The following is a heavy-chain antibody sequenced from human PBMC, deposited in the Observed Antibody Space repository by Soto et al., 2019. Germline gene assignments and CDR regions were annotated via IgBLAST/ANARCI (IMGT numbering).Heavy chain of an antibody. Sequence: ASVKGSWKGSGYTFTSYGIGWVRQAPGQGLEWMGWISAYNGNTNYAQKLQGRVTMTTDTSTSTAYMELRSLRSDDTAVYYCARGGAHWSGMDVWGQGTTVTLSS. V-gene: IGHV1-18*04. CDR1: GYTFTSYG. CDR3: ARGGAHWSGMDV. J-gene: IGHJ6*02. CDR2: ISAYNGNT.